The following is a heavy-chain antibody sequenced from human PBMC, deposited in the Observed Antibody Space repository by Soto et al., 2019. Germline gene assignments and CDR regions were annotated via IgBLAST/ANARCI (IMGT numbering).Heavy chain of an antibody. V-gene: IGHV3-33*01. CDR3: ARGPNMITFGGVIVIRGPLDY. CDR1: GFTFSSYG. Sequence: HPGGSLRLSCAASGFTFSSYGMHWVRQAPGKGLEWVAVIWYDGSNKYYADSVKGRFTISRDNSKNTLYLQMNSLRAEDTAVYYCARGPNMITFGGVIVIRGPLDYWGQGTLVTVSS. D-gene: IGHD3-16*02. CDR2: IWYDGSNK. J-gene: IGHJ4*02.